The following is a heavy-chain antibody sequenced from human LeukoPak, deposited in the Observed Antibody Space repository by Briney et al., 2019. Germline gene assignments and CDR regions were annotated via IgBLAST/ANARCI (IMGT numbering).Heavy chain of an antibody. CDR1: GGTFSSYA. Sequence: GASVKVSCKASGGTFSSYAISWVRQAPGQGLEWMGGIIPIFGTANYAQKFPGRVTITADESTSTAYMELSSLRSEDTAVYYCARALIAAAPGWFDPWGQGTLVTVSS. J-gene: IGHJ5*02. D-gene: IGHD6-13*01. CDR2: IIPIFGTA. CDR3: ARALIAAAPGWFDP. V-gene: IGHV1-69*13.